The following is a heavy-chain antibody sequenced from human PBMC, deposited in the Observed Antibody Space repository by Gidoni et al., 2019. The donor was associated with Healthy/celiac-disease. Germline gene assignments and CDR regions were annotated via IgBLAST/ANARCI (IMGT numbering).Heavy chain of an antibody. V-gene: IGHV4-59*01. CDR3: ARDRAGGSSAHDY. D-gene: IGHD1-26*01. Sequence: QVQLQESGPGLVKPSETLSPTCTVSGGSISSYYWSWIRQPPGKGLEWIGYIYYSGSTNYNPSLKSRVTISVDTSKNQFSLKLSSVTAADTAVYYCARDRAGGSSAHDYWGQGTLVTVSS. J-gene: IGHJ4*02. CDR1: GGSISSYY. CDR2: IYYSGST.